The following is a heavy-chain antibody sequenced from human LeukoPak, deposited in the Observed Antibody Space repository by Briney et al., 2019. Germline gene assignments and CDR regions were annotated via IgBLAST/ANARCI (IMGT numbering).Heavy chain of an antibody. CDR3: PRDSGYLLI. D-gene: IGHD3-22*01. CDR1: GGSFSGYD. V-gene: IGHV4-34*01. Sequence: PSETLSLTCAVYGGSFSGYDWSWIRQPPGKGLEWVGEINHSGSTNYNPSLKSRVTISVDTSKNQFSLKLSSVTAADTAVYYCPRDSGYLLIRGQGTLVTVSS. J-gene: IGHJ4*02. CDR2: INHSGST.